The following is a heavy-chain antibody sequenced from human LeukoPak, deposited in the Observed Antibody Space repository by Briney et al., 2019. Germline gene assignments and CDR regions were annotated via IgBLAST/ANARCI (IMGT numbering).Heavy chain of an antibody. CDR3: ARAVVRGVISLDY. D-gene: IGHD3-10*01. J-gene: IGHJ4*02. CDR1: GFTLSTSW. V-gene: IGHV4-39*01. Sequence: GSLRLSCTASGFTLSTSWMSWVRQPPGKGLEWIGSIYYSGSTYYNPSLKSRVTISVDTSKNQFSLKLSSVTAADTAVYYCARAVVRGVISLDYWGQGTLVTVSS. CDR2: IYYSGST.